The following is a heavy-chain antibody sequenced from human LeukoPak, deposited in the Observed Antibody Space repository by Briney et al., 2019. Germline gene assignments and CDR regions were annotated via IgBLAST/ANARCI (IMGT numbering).Heavy chain of an antibody. CDR1: GFTFTSSA. CDR2: IVVGSGNT. J-gene: IGHJ3*02. V-gene: IGHV1-58*02. CDR3: AATYCTNGVCSYFDAFDI. D-gene: IGHD2-8*01. Sequence: GASVKVSCKASGFTFTSSAMQWVRQARGQRLEWIGWIVVGSGNTNYAQKFQERVTITRDMSTSTAYVEPSSLRSEDTAVYYCAATYCTNGVCSYFDAFDIWGQGTMVTVSS.